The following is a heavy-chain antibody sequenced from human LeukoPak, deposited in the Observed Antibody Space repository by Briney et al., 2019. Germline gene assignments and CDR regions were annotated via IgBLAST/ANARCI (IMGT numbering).Heavy chain of an antibody. CDR2: ISSDGNKK. J-gene: IGHJ4*02. CDR3: ARAPTSSPKYYFDY. CDR1: GFSFSTSD. V-gene: IGHV3-30*07. Sequence: PGGSLRLSCAASGFSFSTSDMHWIRQVPGKGLEWVSSISSDGNKKYFADSVKGRFTISRDNSKNTLYLQMNSLRAEDTAVYYCARAPTSSPKYYFDYWGQGTLVTVSS.